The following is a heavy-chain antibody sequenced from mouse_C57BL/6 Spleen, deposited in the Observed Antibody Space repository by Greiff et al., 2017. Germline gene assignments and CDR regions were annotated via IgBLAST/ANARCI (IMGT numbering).Heavy chain of an antibody. J-gene: IGHJ4*01. V-gene: IGHV14-4*01. CDR3: TTPDYSNYRGYYCAMDY. CDR1: GFNIKDDY. D-gene: IGHD2-5*01. CDR2: IDPENGDT. Sequence: VQLQQSGAELVRPGASVKLSCTASGFNIKDDYMHWVKQRPEQGLEWIGWIDPENGDTEYASKFQGKATITADKSSNTAYLQLSSLTSEETAVCYCTTPDYSNYRGYYCAMDYWGQGTSVTVSA.